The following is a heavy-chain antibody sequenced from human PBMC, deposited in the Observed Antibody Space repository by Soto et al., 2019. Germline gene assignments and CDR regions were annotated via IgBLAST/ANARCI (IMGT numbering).Heavy chain of an antibody. D-gene: IGHD3-10*01. CDR2: IWYDGSNK. V-gene: IGHV3-33*01. J-gene: IGHJ2*01. CDR3: ARDGRFGEDRAWWFDL. CDR1: GFSFNSYG. Sequence: QVQLVESGGGVVQPGRSLRLSCAASGFSFNSYGMHWVRQAPGKGLEWVAIIWYDGSNKYYADSVQGRFTISRDNSKNMVYLQMDSLRAEDTAVFYCARDGRFGEDRAWWFDLWGRGTLVSVSS.